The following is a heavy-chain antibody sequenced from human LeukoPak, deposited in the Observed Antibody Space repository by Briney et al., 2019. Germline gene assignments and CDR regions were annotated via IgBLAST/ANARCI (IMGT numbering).Heavy chain of an antibody. CDR2: ISSSSGTI. J-gene: IGHJ4*02. V-gene: IGHV3-48*01. CDR1: GFIFSSYS. CDR3: ARDREGYYDSSGYYSY. D-gene: IGHD3-22*01. Sequence: GGSLRLSCVGSGFIFSSYSMNWVRQAPGKGLEWISYISSSSGTIYYADSVKGRFTISRDNAKNSLYLQMNSLRAEDTAVYYCARDREGYYDSSGYYSYWGQGTLVTVSS.